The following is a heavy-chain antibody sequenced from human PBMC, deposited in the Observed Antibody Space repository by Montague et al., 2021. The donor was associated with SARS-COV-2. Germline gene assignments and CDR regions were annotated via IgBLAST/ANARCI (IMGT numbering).Heavy chain of an antibody. CDR2: IYYSGST. CDR1: GGSISSYY. J-gene: IGHJ6*02. D-gene: IGHD2-2*02. CDR3: ARDYGVVVPAAISYYCGMDV. V-gene: IGHV4-59*05. Sequence: SETLSLTCTVSGGSISSYYWSWIRQPPGKGLEWIGSIYYSGSTYYNPSLKSRVTISVDTSKNQFSLKLSSVTAADTAVYYCARDYGVVVPAAISYYCGMDVWGQGTTVTVSS.